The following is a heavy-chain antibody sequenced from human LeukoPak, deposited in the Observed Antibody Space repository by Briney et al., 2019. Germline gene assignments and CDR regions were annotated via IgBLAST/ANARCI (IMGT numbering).Heavy chain of an antibody. CDR1: GGTFSSYA. CDR3: ARDDYGGNSGLFDY. CDR2: IIPIFGTA. J-gene: IGHJ4*01. Sequence: SVKVSCKASGGTFSSYAISWVRQAPGQGLEWMGGIIPIFGTANYAQKFQGRVTITTETSTSTAYMELRSLRCDDTAVYYCARDDYGGNSGLFDYWGHGTLVTVSS. V-gene: IGHV1-69*05. D-gene: IGHD4-23*01.